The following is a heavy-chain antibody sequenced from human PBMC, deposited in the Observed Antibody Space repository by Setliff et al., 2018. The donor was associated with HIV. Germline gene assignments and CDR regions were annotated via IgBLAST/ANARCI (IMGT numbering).Heavy chain of an antibody. Sequence: SETLSLTCTVSRGSISTYYWSWIRQPPGKGLECIGTIFHSGGTYYNPSLKSRVTISVDTSKHQFSLRLSSVTAADTAVYYCARLYYYGSGNYNDAFDIWGQGTMVTVSS. CDR3: ARLYYYGSGNYNDAFDI. CDR2: IFHSGGT. J-gene: IGHJ3*02. V-gene: IGHV4-59*08. D-gene: IGHD3-10*01. CDR1: RGSISTYY.